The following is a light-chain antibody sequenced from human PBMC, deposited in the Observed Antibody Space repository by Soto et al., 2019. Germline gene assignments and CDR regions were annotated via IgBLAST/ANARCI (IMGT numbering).Light chain of an antibody. J-gene: IGKJ1*01. CDR1: QSVGSN. CDR3: QQYNNWPPDRT. Sequence: EIVMTQSPATLSVSPGERATLACRASQSVGSNLAWYQQKPGQAPRLLIYGASTRATGIPARFSGSGSGTEVTLTISCRQSEDFEIYFCQQYNNWPPDRTFGQGTKVEIK. V-gene: IGKV3-15*01. CDR2: GAS.